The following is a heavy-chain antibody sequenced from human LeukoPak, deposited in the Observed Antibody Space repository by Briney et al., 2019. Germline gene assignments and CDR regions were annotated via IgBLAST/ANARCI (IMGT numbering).Heavy chain of an antibody. D-gene: IGHD6-13*01. CDR1: GGSFSDYY. V-gene: IGHV4-34*01. J-gene: IGHJ4*02. CDR2: INHSGSP. CDR3: GRRSSSSWYFGLQYYFDY. Sequence: SETLSLTCAVYGGSFSDYYWTWLRQPPGKGLEWIGEINHSGSPNNNPSLKSRVSISFDTSKNQFSLKLTSVTAADTAVYYCGRRSSSSWYFGLQYYFDYWGQGTLVTVSS.